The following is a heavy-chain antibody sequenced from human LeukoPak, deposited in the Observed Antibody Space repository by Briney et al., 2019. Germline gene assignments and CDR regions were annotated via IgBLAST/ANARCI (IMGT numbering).Heavy chain of an antibody. CDR3: ARDRNCSGGGCFRSFDF. V-gene: IGHV4-31*03. D-gene: IGHD2-15*01. Sequence: PSETLSLTCTVSGGSLGSGGYYWTWIRQHPGTGLEWVGCVFHTGYTYYNPSLKSRVTISVDTSKNQFSLKLTSVTAADTAMYYCARDRNCSGGGCFRSFDFWGQGILVTVSS. J-gene: IGHJ4*02. CDR1: GGSLGSGGYY. CDR2: VFHTGYT.